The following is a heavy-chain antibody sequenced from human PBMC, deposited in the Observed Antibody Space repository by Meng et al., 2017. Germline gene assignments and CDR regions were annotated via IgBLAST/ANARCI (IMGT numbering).Heavy chain of an antibody. J-gene: IGHJ5*02. Sequence: GAGVHEAGRAVKFEWSGSGYTVSSLDCVWARPGSGKERVWLGWVHPGSGNTGHGQKVRGRVTTHRTTCIGTVYMERSSRRAEDAAGYYCAIAAIAAAGYRSFDPWGQGTLVTVSS. V-gene: IGHV1-8*01. CDR1: GYTVSSLD. CDR3: AIAAIAAAGYRSFDP. D-gene: IGHD6-13*01. CDR2: VHPGSGNT.